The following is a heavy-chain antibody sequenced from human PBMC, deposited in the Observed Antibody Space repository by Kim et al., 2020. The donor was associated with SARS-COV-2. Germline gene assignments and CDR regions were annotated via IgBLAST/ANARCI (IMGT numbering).Heavy chain of an antibody. CDR1: GFTFSSYG. J-gene: IGHJ5*02. CDR3: ARDAVRGVKFLTKNWFDP. CDR2: ISYDGSNK. D-gene: IGHD3-10*01. V-gene: IGHV3-33*05. Sequence: GGSLRLSCAASGFTFSSYGMHWVRQAPGKGLEWVAVISYDGSNKYYADSVKGRFTISRDNSKNTLYLQMNSLIAEDTDVYYCARDAVRGVKFLTKNWFDPWGQGTLVTVSS.